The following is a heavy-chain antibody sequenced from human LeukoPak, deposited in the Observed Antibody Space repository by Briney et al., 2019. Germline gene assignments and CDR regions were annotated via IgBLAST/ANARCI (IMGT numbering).Heavy chain of an antibody. CDR2: MNPNSGNT. CDR3: ASTALDSSGYYRFDGYYYYYYMDV. J-gene: IGHJ6*03. CDR1: GYTFTSYD. Sequence: ASVKVSCKASGYTFTSYDINWVRQATGQGLEWMGWMNPNSGNTGYAQKFQGRVTMTRNTSISTAYMELSSLRSEDTAVYYCASTALDSSGYYRFDGYYYYYYMDVWGKGTTVTVSS. D-gene: IGHD3-22*01. V-gene: IGHV1-8*01.